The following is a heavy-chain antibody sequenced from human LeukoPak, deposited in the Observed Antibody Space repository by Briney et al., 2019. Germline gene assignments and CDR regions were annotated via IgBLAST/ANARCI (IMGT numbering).Heavy chain of an antibody. Sequence: SETLSLTCAVYGGSFSGYYWSWIRQPPGKGLEWIGYIYYSGSTNYNPSLKSRVTISVDTSKNQFSLKLSSVTAADTAVYYCARVSNGGYYDILTGYWALYYFDYWGQGTLVTVSS. CDR3: ARVSNGGYYDILTGYWALYYFDY. CDR2: IYYSGST. CDR1: GGSFSGYY. D-gene: IGHD3-9*01. V-gene: IGHV4-59*01. J-gene: IGHJ4*02.